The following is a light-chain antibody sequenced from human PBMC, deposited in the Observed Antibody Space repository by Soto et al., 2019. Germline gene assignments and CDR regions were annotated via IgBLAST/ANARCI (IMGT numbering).Light chain of an antibody. J-gene: IGLJ1*01. V-gene: IGLV2-11*01. CDR3: QSYDRSLRGYV. Sequence: HSALTQPRSVSGSPGQSVTISCTGTSSDVGGYNYVSWYRRHPGKAPKLMIYDVNKRPSGVPDRFSGSKSGNTASLTISGLQAEDEADYYCQSYDRSLRGYVFGTGTKVTVL. CDR1: SSDVGGYNY. CDR2: DVN.